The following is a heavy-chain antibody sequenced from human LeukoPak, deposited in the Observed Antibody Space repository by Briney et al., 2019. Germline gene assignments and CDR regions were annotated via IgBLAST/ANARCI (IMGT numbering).Heavy chain of an antibody. Sequence: SETLSLTCAVSGYSISSGYYWGWIRQPPGKGLEWIGSIYHSGSTYYNPSLKSRVTISVDTSKNQFSLKLSSVTAADTAVYYCARDRVVVTAIPYYFDYWGQGTLVTVPS. D-gene: IGHD2-21*02. CDR1: GYSISSGYY. CDR2: IYHSGST. J-gene: IGHJ4*02. CDR3: ARDRVVVTAIPYYFDY. V-gene: IGHV4-38-2*02.